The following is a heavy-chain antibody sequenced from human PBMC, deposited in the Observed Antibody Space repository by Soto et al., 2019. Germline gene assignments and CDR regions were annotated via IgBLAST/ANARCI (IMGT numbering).Heavy chain of an antibody. D-gene: IGHD6-13*01. V-gene: IGHV1-8*02. J-gene: IGHJ4*02. CDR2: MNPNTGNT. CDR3: ARGFSSYSDH. CDR1: GYTFTDYD. Sequence: ASVKVSCKASGYTFTDYDINWVRQAAGQGPEWMGWMNPNTGNTAYAQKFEGRLTLTRDTSTSTAYMDLRRLTSEDTAVYYCARGFSSYSDHWAQGTLVTVPS.